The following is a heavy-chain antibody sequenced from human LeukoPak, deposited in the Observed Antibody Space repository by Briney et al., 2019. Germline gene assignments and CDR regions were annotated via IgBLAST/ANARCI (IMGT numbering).Heavy chain of an antibody. CDR2: IRSKADSYTT. D-gene: IGHD6-13*01. J-gene: IGHJ4*02. V-gene: IGHV3-73*01. Sequence: GGSLKLSCAASGFTFSGSAMHWVRQASGKGLEWLGRIRSKADSYTTAYAASVKGRFIVSRDDSKNTAYLQMNSLKTEDTAVCYCRAAADLNDYWGQGTLVTVSS. CDR1: GFTFSGSA. CDR3: RAAADLNDY.